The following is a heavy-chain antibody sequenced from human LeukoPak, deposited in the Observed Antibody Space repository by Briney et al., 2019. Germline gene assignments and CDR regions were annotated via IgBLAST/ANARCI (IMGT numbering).Heavy chain of an antibody. V-gene: IGHV3-23*01. J-gene: IGHJ6*02. Sequence: GGSLRLSCAASGFTLSSYAMSWVRQAPGKGLEWVSAISGSGGSTYYADSVKGRFTISRDNAKNSLYLQIISLRAEDTAVYYCARVAFGLYVMDVWGQGTTVTVSS. CDR2: ISGSGGST. D-gene: IGHD3/OR15-3a*01. CDR1: GFTLSSYA. CDR3: ARVAFGLYVMDV.